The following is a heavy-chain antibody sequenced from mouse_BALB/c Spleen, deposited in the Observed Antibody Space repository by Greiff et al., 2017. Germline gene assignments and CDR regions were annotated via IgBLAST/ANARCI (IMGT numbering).Heavy chain of an antibody. Sequence: VQLQQPGAELVKPGASVKLSCKASGYTFTSYWMHWVKQRPGQGLEWIGEINPSNGRTNYNEKFKSKATLTVDKSSSTAYMQLSSLTSEDSAVYYCARGDYYPFAYWGQGTLVTVSA. CDR3: ARGDYYPFAY. V-gene: IGHV1S81*02. D-gene: IGHD2-1*01. CDR2: INPSNGRT. J-gene: IGHJ3*01. CDR1: GYTFTSYW.